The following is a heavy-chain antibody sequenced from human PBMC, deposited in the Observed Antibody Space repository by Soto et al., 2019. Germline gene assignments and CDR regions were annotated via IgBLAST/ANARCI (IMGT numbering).Heavy chain of an antibody. V-gene: IGHV4-38-2*01. CDR3: TRVVAGLDY. Sequence: SETLSLTCDVSGYSITSCYYWGWVRQPPGKGLEWIGSFYYGGSTFYNPSLKSRVTISVDASKNNFSLRLTSVTAADTAVYFCTRVVAGLDYWGQGILVTVSS. CDR2: FYYGGST. J-gene: IGHJ4*02. D-gene: IGHD6-19*01. CDR1: GYSITSCYY.